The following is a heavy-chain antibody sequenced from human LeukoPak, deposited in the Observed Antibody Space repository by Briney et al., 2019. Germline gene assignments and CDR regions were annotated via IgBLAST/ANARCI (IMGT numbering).Heavy chain of an antibody. CDR3: AREGSYYFDC. J-gene: IGHJ4*02. CDR2: ISPSGPTI. CDR1: GFTFSSYQ. Sequence: GSLRLSCAASGFTFSSYQMHWVRQAPGKGLEWVSYISPSGPTINYADSVKGRFTISGDNAKNSLYLQMNSLRAEDTAVYYCAREGSYYFDCWGQGTLVTVSS. V-gene: IGHV3-48*03.